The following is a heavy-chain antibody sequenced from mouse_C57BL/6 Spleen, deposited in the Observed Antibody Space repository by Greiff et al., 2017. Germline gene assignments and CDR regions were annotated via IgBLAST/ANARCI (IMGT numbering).Heavy chain of an antibody. CDR2: IYPSDSET. D-gene: IGHD2-3*01. CDR1: GYTFTSYW. V-gene: IGHV1-61*01. Sequence: VKLQQPGAELVRPGSSVKLSCKASGYTFTSYWMDWVKQRPGQGLEWIGNIYPSDSETHYNQKFKDKATLTVDKSSSTAYMQLSSLTSEDSAVYYCARRAFFDGYFSWFAYWGQGTLVTVSA. CDR3: ARRAFFDGYFSWFAY. J-gene: IGHJ3*01.